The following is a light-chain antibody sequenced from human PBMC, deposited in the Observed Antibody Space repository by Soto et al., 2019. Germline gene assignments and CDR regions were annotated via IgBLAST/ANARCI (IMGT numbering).Light chain of an antibody. V-gene: IGLV1-40*01. J-gene: IGLJ1*01. CDR2: GNS. CDR3: QSYDSSLSAHYV. Sequence: QSVLTQPPSVSGAPGQRVTISCTGSSSNIGATYDVQWYQQLPGTAPKLLIYGNSNRPSGVPDRFSGSKPGTSASLAITGLQADDEADYYCQSYDSSLSAHYVFGTGTKVTVL. CDR1: SSNIGATYD.